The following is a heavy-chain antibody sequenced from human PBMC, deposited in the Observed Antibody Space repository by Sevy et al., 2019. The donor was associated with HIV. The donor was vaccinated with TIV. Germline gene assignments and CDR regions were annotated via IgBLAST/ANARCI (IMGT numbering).Heavy chain of an antibody. D-gene: IGHD4-17*01. CDR2: IYPGDSDT. Sequence: GESLKISCKGSGYSFTSYWIGWVRQMPGKGLEWMGIIYPGDSDTRYSPSFQGQVTISADKSISTAYLQWSSLKASDTGMYYCARRDYGGNSKTGYFDYWGQGTLVTVSS. J-gene: IGHJ4*02. CDR3: ARRDYGGNSKTGYFDY. V-gene: IGHV5-51*01. CDR1: GYSFTSYW.